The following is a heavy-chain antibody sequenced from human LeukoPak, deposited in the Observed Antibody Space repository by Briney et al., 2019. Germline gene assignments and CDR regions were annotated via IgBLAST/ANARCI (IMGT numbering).Heavy chain of an antibody. V-gene: IGHV3-30*02. D-gene: IGHD1-1*01. CDR3: ASGLPNWNDPAPLSY. CDR2: IRFDGSNK. Sequence: GGSLRLSCAASGITFSSFDMNWVRQAPGKGLEWVTFIRFDGSNKYYSDSVRGRFTISRDNSKNTLSLQLNSLRGDDTAVYYCASGLPNWNDPAPLSYWGQGTLVTVSS. CDR1: GITFSSFD. J-gene: IGHJ4*02.